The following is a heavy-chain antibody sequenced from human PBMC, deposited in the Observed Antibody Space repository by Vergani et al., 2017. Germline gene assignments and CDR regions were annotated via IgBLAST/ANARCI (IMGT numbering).Heavy chain of an antibody. CDR3: ARGYNWNDVEAFDI. V-gene: IGHV3-7*04. CDR2: IKQDGSEK. D-gene: IGHD1-1*01. J-gene: IGHJ3*02. CDR1: GFTFSSYW. Sequence: EVQLVESGGGLVQPGGSLRLSCAASGFTFSSYWMSWVRQAPGKGLEWVANIKQDGSEKYYVDSVKGRFTISRDNAKNSLYLQMNSLRAEDTAVYYCARGYNWNDVEAFDIWGQGTRVTVSS.